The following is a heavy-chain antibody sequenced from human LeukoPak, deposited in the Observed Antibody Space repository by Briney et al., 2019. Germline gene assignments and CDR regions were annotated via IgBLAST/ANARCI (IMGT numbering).Heavy chain of an antibody. V-gene: IGHV3-66*01. Sequence: GGSLRLSCAASGFTVSSNYMSWVRQAPGKGLEWVSVIYSGGSTYYADSVKGRFTISRDNSKNTLYLQMNSLRAEDTAVYYCAKDMGIAAAGTYYYGMDVWGQGTTVTVSS. CDR2: IYSGGST. J-gene: IGHJ6*02. D-gene: IGHD6-13*01. CDR1: GFTVSSNY. CDR3: AKDMGIAAAGTYYYGMDV.